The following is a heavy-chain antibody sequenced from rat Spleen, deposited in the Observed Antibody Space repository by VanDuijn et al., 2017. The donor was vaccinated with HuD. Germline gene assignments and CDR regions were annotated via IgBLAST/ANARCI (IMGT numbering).Heavy chain of an antibody. V-gene: IGHV5S13*01. CDR2: ISTGSDNT. J-gene: IGHJ3*01. CDR1: GFTFSNYD. CDR3: TRHGGLRNWFTY. Sequence: EVQLVESGEGLVPPGRSLKLSCAASGFTFSNYDMAWVRQAPTKGLEWIASISTGSDNTYYRGSVKGRFTISRDDAKNTQYLQMDSLWSEDTATYYCTRHGGLRNWFTYWGQGTLVTVSS. D-gene: IGHD1-11*01.